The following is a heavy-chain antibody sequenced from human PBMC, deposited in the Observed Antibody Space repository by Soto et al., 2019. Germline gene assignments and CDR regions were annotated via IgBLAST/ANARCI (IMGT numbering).Heavy chain of an antibody. V-gene: IGHV1-69*12. CDR3: ASLLRGYSGTGDY. J-gene: IGHJ4*02. Sequence: QVQLVQSGAEVKKPGSSVKVSCKASGGTFSSSAISWVRQAHGQGLEWMGGIIPIFGTANYAQKFQGRVTITADESTSTAYMELSSLRSEDTAVYYCASLLRGYSGTGDYWGQGTLVTVSS. D-gene: IGHD5-12*01. CDR1: GGTFSSSA. CDR2: IIPIFGTA.